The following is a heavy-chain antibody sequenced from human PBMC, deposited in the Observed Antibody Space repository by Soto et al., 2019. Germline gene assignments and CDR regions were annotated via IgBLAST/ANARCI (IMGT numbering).Heavy chain of an antibody. CDR3: ARPNLAARRGGEFDP. J-gene: IGHJ5*02. CDR2: IDPSDSYT. Sequence: PGESLKISCKGSGYSFTSYWISWVRQMPGKGLEWMGRIDPSDSYTNYSPSFQGHVTISADKSISTAYLQWSSLKASDTAMYYCARPNLAARRGGEFDPCGQGTLVTVSS. D-gene: IGHD6-6*01. CDR1: GYSFTSYW. V-gene: IGHV5-10-1*01.